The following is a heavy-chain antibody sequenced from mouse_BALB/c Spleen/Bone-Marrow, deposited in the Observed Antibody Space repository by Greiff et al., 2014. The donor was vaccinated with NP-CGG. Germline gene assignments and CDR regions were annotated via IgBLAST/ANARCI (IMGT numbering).Heavy chain of an antibody. D-gene: IGHD2-14*01. CDR3: ARYYRYGYYGMDY. CDR1: GFNIKDTY. V-gene: IGHV14-3*02. J-gene: IGHJ4*01. CDR2: IDPANGNT. Sequence: VQLQQSGAELVKPGASVKLSCTASGFNIKDTYMHWVKQRPEQGLEWIGRIDPANGNTKYDPKFQGKATITADTSSNTAYLQLSSVTSEVTDVYYGARYYRYGYYGMDYWGQGTSVTVSP.